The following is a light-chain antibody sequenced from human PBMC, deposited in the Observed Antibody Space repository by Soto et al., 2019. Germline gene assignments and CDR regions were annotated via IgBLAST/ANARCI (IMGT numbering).Light chain of an antibody. J-gene: IGKJ4*01. Sequence: DIQMTQSPSSLSVSVGDRVTITCRASQSISASLNWFQKKPGKSPQLLIYGASDLQSGVPSRFSGSGSGTDFTLTITDLQIEDSATYFCQQGFSPLLTFGGGTKVDI. V-gene: IGKV1-39*01. CDR3: QQGFSPLLT. CDR2: GAS. CDR1: QSISAS.